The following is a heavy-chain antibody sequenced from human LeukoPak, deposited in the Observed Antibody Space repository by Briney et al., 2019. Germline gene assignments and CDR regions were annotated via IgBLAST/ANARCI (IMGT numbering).Heavy chain of an antibody. J-gene: IGHJ6*02. CDR3: ARVTLTHSGYDLLDYGMDV. Sequence: ASVKVSCKASGYTFTSYDINWVRQATGQGLEWMGWMNPNSGNTGYAQKFQGRVTMTRNTSISTAYMELSSLRSEDTAVYYCARVTLTHSGYDLLDYGMDVWGQGTTVTISS. D-gene: IGHD5-12*01. CDR2: MNPNSGNT. V-gene: IGHV1-8*01. CDR1: GYTFTSYD.